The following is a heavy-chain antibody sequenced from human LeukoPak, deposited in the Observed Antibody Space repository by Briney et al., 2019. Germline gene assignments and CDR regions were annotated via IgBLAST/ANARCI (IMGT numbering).Heavy chain of an antibody. V-gene: IGHV3-48*02. CDR3: ARYGSGTSYITNYFDY. CDR1: GFTFSSYS. J-gene: IGHJ4*02. Sequence: GGSLRLSCAASGFTFSSYSMNWVRQAPGKGLEWVSYVSSDSRTIYYADSVKGRFTISRDNAKNSLYLQMKSLRDEDTAVYYCARYGSGTSYITNYFDYWGQGTLVTVSS. CDR2: VSSDSRTI. D-gene: IGHD3-10*01.